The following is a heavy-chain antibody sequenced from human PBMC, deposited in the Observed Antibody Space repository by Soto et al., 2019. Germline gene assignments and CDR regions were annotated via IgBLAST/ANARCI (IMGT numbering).Heavy chain of an antibody. CDR3: ARFGYSSSWLFDY. J-gene: IGHJ4*02. Sequence: SETLSLTCTVSGGSISSYYWSWIRQPPGKGLEWVGYIYYSGSTNYNPSLKSRVTISVDTSKNQFSLKLSSVTAADTAVYYCARFGYSSSWLFDYWGQGTLVTVSS. D-gene: IGHD6-13*01. CDR1: GGSISSYY. CDR2: IYYSGST. V-gene: IGHV4-59*08.